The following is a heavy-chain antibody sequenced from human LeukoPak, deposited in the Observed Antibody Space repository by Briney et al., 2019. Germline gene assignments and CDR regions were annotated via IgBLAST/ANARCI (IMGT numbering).Heavy chain of an antibody. CDR3: AKDIAYYYGSSGWDY. CDR2: ISWNSGSI. V-gene: IGHV3-9*01. J-gene: IGHJ4*02. D-gene: IGHD3-22*01. Sequence: PGGSLRLPCAASGFTFDDYAMHWVRQAPGKGLEWVSGISWNSGSIGYADSVKGRFTISRDNAKNSLYLQMNSLRAEDTALYYCAKDIAYYYGSSGWDYWGQGTLVTVSS. CDR1: GFTFDDYA.